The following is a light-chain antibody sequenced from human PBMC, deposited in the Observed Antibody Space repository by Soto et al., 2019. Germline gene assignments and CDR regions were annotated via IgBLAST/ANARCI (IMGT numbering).Light chain of an antibody. CDR1: SSDVGSYNS. J-gene: IGLJ1*01. Sequence: QSALTQPPSVSGSPEQSVTISCTGTSSDVGSYNSVSWYQQPPGTVPKLMIYEVSNRPSGVPDRFSGSKSGNTASLTISGLQAEDEADYYCSSYTTSNTYVFGTGTKVTVL. V-gene: IGLV2-18*02. CDR3: SSYTTSNTYV. CDR2: EVS.